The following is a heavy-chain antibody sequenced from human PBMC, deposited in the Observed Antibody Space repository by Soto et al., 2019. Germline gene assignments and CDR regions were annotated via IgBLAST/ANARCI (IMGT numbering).Heavy chain of an antibody. J-gene: IGHJ4*02. V-gene: IGHV4-31*03. CDR3: ARLSGYSYGLSRAFDY. CDR1: GGSISSGGYY. Sequence: QVQLQESGPGLVKPSQTLSLTCTVSGGSISSGGYYWSWIRQHPGKGLEWIGYIYYSGSTYYNPSLRGRVTISVDTSKNQFSLKLSSVTAADTAVYYCARLSGYSYGLSRAFDYWGQGTLVTVSS. D-gene: IGHD5-18*01. CDR2: IYYSGST.